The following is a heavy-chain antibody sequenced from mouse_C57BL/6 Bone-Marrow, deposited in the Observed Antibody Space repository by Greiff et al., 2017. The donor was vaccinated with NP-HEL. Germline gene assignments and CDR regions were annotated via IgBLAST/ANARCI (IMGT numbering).Heavy chain of an antibody. J-gene: IGHJ2*01. D-gene: IGHD1-1*01. V-gene: IGHV5-12*01. CDR1: GFTFSDYY. CDR3: ARHYYYGSSPYY. CDR2: ISNGGGST. Sequence: EVHLVESGGGLVQPGGSLKLSCAASGFTFSDYYMYWVRQTPEKRLEWVAYISNGGGSTYYPDTVKGRFTISRDNAKNTLYLQMSRLKSEDTAMYYCARHYYYGSSPYYWGQGTTLTVSS.